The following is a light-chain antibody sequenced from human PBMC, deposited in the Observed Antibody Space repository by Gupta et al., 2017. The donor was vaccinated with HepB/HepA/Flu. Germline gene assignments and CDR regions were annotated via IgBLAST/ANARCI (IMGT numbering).Light chain of an antibody. V-gene: IGKV1-39*01. CDR1: QTIGDY. J-gene: IGKJ3*01. CDR2: AKS. CDR3: QQSFISPFT. Sequence: DIQVTQSPSSLSASVGDRVTLTCRASQTIGDYLNWYQQRPGKAPSLLIYAKSTLRSGVPSRFSGGGSGTHFTLTISNLQPEDFGSYFCQQSFISPFTFGPGT.